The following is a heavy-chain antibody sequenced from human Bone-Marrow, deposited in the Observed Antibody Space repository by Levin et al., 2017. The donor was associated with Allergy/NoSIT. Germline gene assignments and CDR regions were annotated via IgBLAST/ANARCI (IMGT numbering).Heavy chain of an antibody. D-gene: IGHD3-3*01. J-gene: IGHJ6*02. CDR3: ARDLLYYDFWSGYYMGWGMDV. CDR2: IWYDGSNK. CDR1: GFTFSSYG. Sequence: GESLKISCAASGFTFSSYGMHWVRQAPGKGLEWVAVIWYDGSNKYYADSVKGRFTISRDNSKNTLYLQMNSLRAEDTAVYYCARDLLYYDFWSGYYMGWGMDVWGQGTTVTVSS. V-gene: IGHV3-33*01.